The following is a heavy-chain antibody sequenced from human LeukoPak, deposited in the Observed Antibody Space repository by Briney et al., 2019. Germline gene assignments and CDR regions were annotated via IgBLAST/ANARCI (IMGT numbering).Heavy chain of an antibody. Sequence: PGRSLRLSCVASGFTFSSYAMSWVRQAPGKGLEWVLTISGSGGSTYFADSVKGRFTISRDNSKNTVYLQMNSLRVEDTALYYCAKTPRYCSGGSCYSGYFDNWGQGTRVTVSS. CDR1: GFTFSSYA. V-gene: IGHV3-23*01. CDR3: AKTPRYCSGGSCYSGYFDN. J-gene: IGHJ4*02. D-gene: IGHD2-15*01. CDR2: ISGSGGST.